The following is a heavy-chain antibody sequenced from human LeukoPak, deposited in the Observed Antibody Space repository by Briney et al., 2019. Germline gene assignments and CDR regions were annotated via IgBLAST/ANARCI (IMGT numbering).Heavy chain of an antibody. Sequence: ASVKVSCKASGYTFTSYGISWVRQAPGRGLEWMGWISAYNGNTNYAQKLQGRVTMTTDTSTSTAYMELRSLRSDDTAVYYCARDSFPYYDSSGYYWYFDLWGRGTLVTVSS. CDR3: ARDSFPYYDSSGYYWYFDL. CDR2: ISAYNGNT. D-gene: IGHD3-22*01. CDR1: GYTFTSYG. J-gene: IGHJ2*01. V-gene: IGHV1-18*01.